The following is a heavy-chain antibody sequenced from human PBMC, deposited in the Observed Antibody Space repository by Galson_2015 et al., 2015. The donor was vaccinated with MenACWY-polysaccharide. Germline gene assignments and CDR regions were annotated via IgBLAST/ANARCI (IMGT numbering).Heavy chain of an antibody. CDR2: ISASGGST. CDR3: AKDQTSYSSGWYREALADY. D-gene: IGHD6-19*01. J-gene: IGHJ4*02. Sequence: SLRLSCAASGFTFSNYAMSWVRQAPGKGLEWVSAISASGGSTYFADSVKGRFTISRDNSKNTLYLQMNGLRAEDTAVYYCAKDQTSYSSGWYREALADYWGQGTLVTVSS. CDR1: GFTFSNYA. V-gene: IGHV3-23*01.